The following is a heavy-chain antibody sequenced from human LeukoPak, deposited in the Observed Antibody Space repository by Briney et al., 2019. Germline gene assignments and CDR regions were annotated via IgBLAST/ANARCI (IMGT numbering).Heavy chain of an antibody. CDR1: GFSFSSYE. J-gene: IGHJ6*03. CDR3: ARDFGGTYSYYYMDV. CDR2: ISSSGRTT. V-gene: IGHV3-48*03. D-gene: IGHD3-10*01. Sequence: GGSLRLSCAASGFSFSSYEMNWVRQAPGKGLEWVSYISSSGRTTYYADSVKGRFTISRDNAKNSLFLQMNSLRVEDTAVYYCARDFGGTYSYYYMDVWGKGTTVTVSS.